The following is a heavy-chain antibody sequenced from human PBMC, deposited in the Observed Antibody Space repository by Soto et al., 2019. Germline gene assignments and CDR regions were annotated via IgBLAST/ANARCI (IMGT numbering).Heavy chain of an antibody. J-gene: IGHJ5*02. CDR2: IYPIFGTA. Sequence: SVNLFYMLSGGTFSRYSIIWGRQSPGQGLECIGRIYPIFGTANYAQKFQGRVTITGDESTSTAYMELSSLSSEDTAVYYSARSPATPVNWFDPWGQGTLVTVSS. V-gene: IGHV1-69*13. D-gene: IGHD1-26*01. CDR1: GGTFSRYS. CDR3: ARSPATPVNWFDP.